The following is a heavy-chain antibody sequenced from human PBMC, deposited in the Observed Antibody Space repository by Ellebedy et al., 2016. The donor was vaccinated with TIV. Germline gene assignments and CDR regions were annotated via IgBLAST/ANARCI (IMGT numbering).Heavy chain of an antibody. CDR2: ISAYNGNT. J-gene: IGHJ4*02. D-gene: IGHD2-2*02. CDR1: GYTFTSYG. V-gene: IGHV1-18*01. Sequence: AASVKVSCKASGYTFTSYGISWVRQAPGQGLEWMGWISAYNGNTNYAQKPQGRVTMTTDTSQRTAYMALRSLRSDDTAVYYWSRDVLTLPYTLLDYWGQGTLVTVSS. CDR3: SRDVLTLPYTLLDY.